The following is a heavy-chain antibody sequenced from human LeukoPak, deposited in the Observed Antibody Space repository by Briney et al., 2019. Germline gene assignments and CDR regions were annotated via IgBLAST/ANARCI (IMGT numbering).Heavy chain of an antibody. D-gene: IGHD3-10*01. CDR1: GFTFRNYG. Sequence: QPGGSLRLSCVASGFTFRNYGMTWVRQAPGKGLEWLSYITTSGSTISYADSVKGRFTTSRDNAKNSLYPQVNSLRDEDTAVYYCARVRSGYYFDYWGQGTLVTVSS. CDR3: ARVRSGYYFDY. V-gene: IGHV3-48*02. J-gene: IGHJ4*02. CDR2: ITTSGSTI.